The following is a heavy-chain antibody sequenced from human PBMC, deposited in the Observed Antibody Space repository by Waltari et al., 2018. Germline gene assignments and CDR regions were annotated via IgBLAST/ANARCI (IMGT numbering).Heavy chain of an antibody. D-gene: IGHD4-4*01. Sequence: QVQLQEAGPGMVKPSETLSRTCTLSGCSISSGRYYLGWIRQPPGKGLEWIGSIYYSGSTYYNPSLKSRVTISVDTSKNQFSLKLSSVTAADTAVYYCAVYSNYVGRSDYWGQGTLVTVSS. CDR2: IYYSGST. J-gene: IGHJ4*02. V-gene: IGHV4-39*01. CDR3: AVYSNYVGRSDY. CDR1: GCSISSGRYY.